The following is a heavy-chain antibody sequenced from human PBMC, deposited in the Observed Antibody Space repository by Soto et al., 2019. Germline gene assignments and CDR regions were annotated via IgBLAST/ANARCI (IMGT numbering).Heavy chain of an antibody. CDR3: ARSRAMTADNWFDP. CDR1: GGSISSGDYY. Sequence: SETLSLTCTVSGGSISSGDYYWSWIRQPPGKGLEWIGYIYYSGSTYYNPSLKSRVTISVDTSKNQFSLKLSSVTAADTAVYYCARSRAMTADNWFDPWGQGTLVTVSS. V-gene: IGHV4-30-4*01. J-gene: IGHJ5*02. CDR2: IYYSGST. D-gene: IGHD2-21*02.